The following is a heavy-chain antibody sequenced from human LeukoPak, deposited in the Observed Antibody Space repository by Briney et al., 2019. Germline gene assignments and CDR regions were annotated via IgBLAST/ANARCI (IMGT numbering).Heavy chain of an antibody. D-gene: IGHD2/OR15-2a*01. CDR2: ISSSGSTI. J-gene: IGHJ4*02. V-gene: IGHV3-48*01. CDR1: GFTISYYS. Sequence: GGSLRLSCAASGFTISYYSMNWVRQAPGKGLEWVSYISSSGSTIYYADSVKGRFTISRDNAKNSLYLQMNSLRADDTAVYYCARDFKDSTYYNFDCWGQGTLVTVSS. CDR3: ARDFKDSTYYNFDC.